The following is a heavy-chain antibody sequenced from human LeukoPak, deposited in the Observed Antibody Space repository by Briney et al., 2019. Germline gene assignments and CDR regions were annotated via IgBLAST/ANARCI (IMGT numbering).Heavy chain of an antibody. V-gene: IGHV3-30*04. D-gene: IGHD1-1*01. CDR2: ISYDGSNK. CDR3: PRAANWNDGGFDY. J-gene: IGHJ4*02. Sequence: PGGSLRLSCAASGFTFRSYVIHWVSQAPGKGLEWVAVISYDGSNKYYADSVKGRFTISRDNSKNTVYLQMNSLRAEDTAVYYCPRAANWNDGGFDYWGQGTLVTVSS. CDR1: GFTFRSYV.